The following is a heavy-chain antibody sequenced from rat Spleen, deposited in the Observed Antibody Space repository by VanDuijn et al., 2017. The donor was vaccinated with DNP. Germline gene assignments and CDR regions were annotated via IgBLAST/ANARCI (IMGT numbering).Heavy chain of an antibody. CDR1: GFSLTDYS. Sequence: EVQLKESGPGLVQPSQTLSLTCTVSGFSLTDYSVHWVRQPSGKGLEWMGVIWSNGGTDYNSAIKSRLSITRDTSKSQVFLKMNSLKSEDTATYYCARVPNTYYVMDVWGQGASVTVSS. V-gene: IGHV2S63*01. CDR2: IWSNGGT. CDR3: ARVPNTYYVMDV. J-gene: IGHJ4*01. D-gene: IGHD3-8*01.